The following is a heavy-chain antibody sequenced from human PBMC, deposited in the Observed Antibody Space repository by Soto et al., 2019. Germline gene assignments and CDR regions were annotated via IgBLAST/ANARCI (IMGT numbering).Heavy chain of an antibody. CDR2: ISGSGGTA. Sequence: EVQLLESGGGSVQPGGSLRLSCAASGFTFSSYAMHWVRRPPGKGLEWVSSISGSGGTAYYADSVKGRFSISRDSLVNTLYLQMTSLRAEDTAVYYCAKGRGQNWNFDYWGRGTLVTVSP. CDR1: GFTFSSYA. D-gene: IGHD1-1*01. CDR3: AKGRGQNWNFDY. V-gene: IGHV3-23*01. J-gene: IGHJ4*02.